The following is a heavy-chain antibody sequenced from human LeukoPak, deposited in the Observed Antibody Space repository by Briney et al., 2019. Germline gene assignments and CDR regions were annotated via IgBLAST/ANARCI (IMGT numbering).Heavy chain of an antibody. V-gene: IGHV3-74*01. CDR1: GFTFSSYW. Sequence: PGGSLRLSCAASGFTFSSYWMHWVRHAPGKGLVWVSRINSDGSSTSYADSVKGRFTISRDNAKNTLYLQMNSLRAEDTAVYYCARVTANYDFWSGYYTGSFDYWGQGTLVTVSS. D-gene: IGHD3-3*01. CDR2: INSDGSST. CDR3: ARVTANYDFWSGYYTGSFDY. J-gene: IGHJ4*02.